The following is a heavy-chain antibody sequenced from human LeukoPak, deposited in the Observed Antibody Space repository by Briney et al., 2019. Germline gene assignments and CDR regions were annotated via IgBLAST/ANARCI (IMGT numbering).Heavy chain of an antibody. D-gene: IGHD3-9*01. CDR2: IYYSGST. Sequence: SETLSLTCTVSGGSISSYYWSWIRQPPGKGLEWIGYIYYSGSTNYNPSLKSRVTISVDTSKNQFSLKLSSVTAAATAVYYCASDPSNYDFLTGYSPSYYFDYWGQGTLVTVSS. CDR3: ASDPSNYDFLTGYSPSYYFDY. J-gene: IGHJ4*02. CDR1: GGSISSYY. V-gene: IGHV4-59*01.